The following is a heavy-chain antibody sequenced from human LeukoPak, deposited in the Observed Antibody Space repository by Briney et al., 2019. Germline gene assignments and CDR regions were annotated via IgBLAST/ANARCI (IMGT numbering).Heavy chain of an antibody. CDR1: GGSISSDYYY. CDR3: ARANYYDSSDAFDV. Sequence: SETLSLTCTVSGGSISSDYYYWNWIRQPAGKGLEWIGRISASGSTNYNPSLKSRVTMSLDTSKNQFSLNLSSLTAADTAVYYCARANYYDSSDAFDVWGQGTVVTVPS. CDR2: ISASGST. V-gene: IGHV4-61*02. D-gene: IGHD3-22*01. J-gene: IGHJ3*01.